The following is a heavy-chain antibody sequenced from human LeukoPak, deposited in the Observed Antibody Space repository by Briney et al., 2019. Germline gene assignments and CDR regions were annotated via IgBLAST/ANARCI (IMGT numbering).Heavy chain of an antibody. J-gene: IGHJ4*02. Sequence: GGPLRLSCAASGFTFDDYAMHWVRQAPGKGLEWVALISWEGHTTYYADSVRGRFSISRDNSKNSLYLQMNSLRTEDTAFYYCTRDTDYGSATNYFDSWGQGTLVSVSS. D-gene: IGHD3-10*01. CDR3: TRDTDYGSATNYFDS. CDR2: ISWEGHTT. V-gene: IGHV3-43*01. CDR1: GFTFDDYA.